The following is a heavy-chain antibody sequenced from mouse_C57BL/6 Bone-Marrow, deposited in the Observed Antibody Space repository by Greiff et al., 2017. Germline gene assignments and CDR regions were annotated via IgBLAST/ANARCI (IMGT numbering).Heavy chain of an antibody. J-gene: IGHJ1*03. Sequence: QVQLQQSGAELVRPGASVTLSCKASGYTFTDYEMHWVKQTPVHGLEWIGAIDPETGGTAYNQKFKGKAILTADKSSSTAYMELRSLTSEDSAVYYCTRYNHSNYWSFEVWGTGTTVTVSS. CDR2: IDPETGGT. V-gene: IGHV1-15*01. CDR3: TRYNHSNYWSFEV. CDR1: GYTFTDYE. D-gene: IGHD2-5*01.